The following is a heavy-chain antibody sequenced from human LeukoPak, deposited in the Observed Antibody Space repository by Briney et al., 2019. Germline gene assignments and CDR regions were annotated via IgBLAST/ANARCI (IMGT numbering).Heavy chain of an antibody. V-gene: IGHV4-38-2*02. CDR2: IYYSGST. CDR1: GYSISSGYY. CDR3: ARDHWNYYDSSGYWEAFDI. J-gene: IGHJ3*02. Sequence: SETLSLTCTVSGYSISSGYYWGWIRQPPGKGLEWIGSIYYSGSTYYNPSLKSRVTISVDTSKNQFSLKLSSVTAANTAVYYCARDHWNYYDSSGYWEAFDIWGQGTMVTVSS. D-gene: IGHD3-22*01.